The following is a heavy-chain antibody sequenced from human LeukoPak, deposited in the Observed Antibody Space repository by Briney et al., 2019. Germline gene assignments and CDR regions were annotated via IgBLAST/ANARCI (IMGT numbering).Heavy chain of an antibody. J-gene: IGHJ4*02. V-gene: IGHV4-34*01. CDR1: GGSFSGYY. CDR2: INHSGST. D-gene: IGHD3-22*01. Sequence: SETLSLTCAVHGGSFSGYYWSWIRQPPGKGLEWIGEINHSGSTNYNPSLKSRVTISVDTSKNQFSLKLSSVTAADTAVYYCARDDSSGYYPDYWGQGTLVTVSS. CDR3: ARDDSSGYYPDY.